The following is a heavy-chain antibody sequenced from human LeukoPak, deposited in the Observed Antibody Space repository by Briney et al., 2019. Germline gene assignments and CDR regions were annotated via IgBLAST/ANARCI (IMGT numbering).Heavy chain of an antibody. CDR2: IIPILGIA. CDR3: ARDPQFGGYPYF. D-gene: IGHD5-12*01. Sequence: SVKVSCKASGGTFSSYAISWVRQAPGQGLEWMGRIIPILGIANYAQKFQGRVTITADKSTSTAYMELSSLRSEDTAVYYCARDPQFGGYPYFWGQGTLVTVSS. CDR1: GGTFSSYA. V-gene: IGHV1-69*04. J-gene: IGHJ4*02.